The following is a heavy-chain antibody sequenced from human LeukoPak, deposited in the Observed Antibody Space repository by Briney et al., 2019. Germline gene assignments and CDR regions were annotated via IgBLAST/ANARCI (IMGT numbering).Heavy chain of an antibody. Sequence: PSGTLSLTCAVSGGSISSSNWWSWVRQPPGKGLEWIGEIYHSGSTNYNPSLKSRVTISVDKSKNQFSLKLSSVTAADTAVYYCAREIVYDSRSFDLWGRGTLVTVSS. CDR3: AREIVYDSRSFDL. J-gene: IGHJ2*01. V-gene: IGHV4-4*02. CDR1: GGSISSSNW. D-gene: IGHD3-16*01. CDR2: IYHSGST.